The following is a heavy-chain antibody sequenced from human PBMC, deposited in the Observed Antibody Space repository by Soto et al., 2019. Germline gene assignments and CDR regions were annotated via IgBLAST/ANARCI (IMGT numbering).Heavy chain of an antibody. V-gene: IGHV4-59*01. Sequence: QVQLQESGPGLVKPSETLSLTCTVSGGSISSYYWSWIRQPPGKGLEWIGYIYYSGSTNYNPSLNSRVTISVDTSKNQFSLKLSSVTAADTAVYYCARAGTTMVRGVISGWFDPWGQGTLVTVSS. CDR2: IYYSGST. J-gene: IGHJ5*02. CDR3: ARAGTTMVRGVISGWFDP. CDR1: GGSISSYY. D-gene: IGHD3-10*01.